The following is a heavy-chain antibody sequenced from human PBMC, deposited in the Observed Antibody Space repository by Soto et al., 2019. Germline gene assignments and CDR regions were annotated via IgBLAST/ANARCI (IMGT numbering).Heavy chain of an antibody. Sequence: QVQLVQSGAEVKKPGSSVKVSCKASGGTFSSYTFSWVRQAPGQGLEWMGRIIPMLGIANYAQKFQGRVTILAVXSTSTAYMELSSLRSEDTAVYYCANRGYSYGFVIYWGQGTLVTVSS. CDR3: ANRGYSYGFVIY. V-gene: IGHV1-69*02. J-gene: IGHJ4*02. CDR1: GGTFSSYT. CDR2: IIPMLGIA. D-gene: IGHD5-18*01.